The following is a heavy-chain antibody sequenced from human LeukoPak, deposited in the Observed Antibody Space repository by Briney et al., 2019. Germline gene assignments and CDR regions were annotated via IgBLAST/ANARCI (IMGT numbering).Heavy chain of an antibody. CDR3: ARDAGNSGYGCDL. D-gene: IGHD5-12*01. Sequence: GSLRLSCAAPGFSFSSNWMGWVRQAPGKGLEWVAHIKRDGSQKYYLDSVKGRFTISRDNAKNSLYLQMNSLRVEDTAVYYCARDAGNSGYGCDLWGQGTLVTVSS. J-gene: IGHJ5*02. V-gene: IGHV3-7*01. CDR2: IKRDGSQK. CDR1: GFSFSSNW.